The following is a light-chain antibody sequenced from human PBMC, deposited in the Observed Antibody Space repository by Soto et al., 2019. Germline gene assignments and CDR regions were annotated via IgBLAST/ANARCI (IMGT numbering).Light chain of an antibody. J-gene: IGKJ4*01. CDR3: QQRSDWPLT. Sequence: EIVLTQSPATLSLSPGERATLSCRASQSVSSYLAWYQQKPGQPPRLLIYDAYSRATGIPARFSGSGSETDFTLTISSLEPEDFAVYYCQQRSDWPLTFGGGTKVDI. CDR1: QSVSSY. CDR2: DAY. V-gene: IGKV3-11*01.